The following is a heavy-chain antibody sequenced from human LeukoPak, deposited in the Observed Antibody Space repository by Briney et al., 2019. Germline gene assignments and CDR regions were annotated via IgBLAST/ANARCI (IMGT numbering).Heavy chain of an antibody. Sequence: SETLSLTCTASGDSISSSSFSWGWIRQPPRTGLQWIGSIHYSGSTYDNPSLKSRVTISVDTSKNQFSLKLSAVTAADTAVYYCARLPLSTNYYYCGLDVWGLGTTVTVSS. J-gene: IGHJ6*02. CDR1: GDSISSSSFS. V-gene: IGHV4-39*01. CDR2: IHYSGST. CDR3: ARLPLSTNYYYCGLDV. D-gene: IGHD2-2*01.